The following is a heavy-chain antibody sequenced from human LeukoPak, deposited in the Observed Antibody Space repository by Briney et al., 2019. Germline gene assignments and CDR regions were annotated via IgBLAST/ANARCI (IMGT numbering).Heavy chain of an antibody. CDR1: GFTFSSYA. Sequence: TGGSLRLSCAASGFTFSSYAMSWVRQAPGKGLEWVSAISSSGSTIYYADSVKGRFTISRDNAKNSLYLQMNSLRAEDTAVYYCARGSGSTTVTYWGQGALVTVSS. V-gene: IGHV3-21*04. D-gene: IGHD4-17*01. J-gene: IGHJ4*02. CDR3: ARGSGSTTVTY. CDR2: ISSSGSTI.